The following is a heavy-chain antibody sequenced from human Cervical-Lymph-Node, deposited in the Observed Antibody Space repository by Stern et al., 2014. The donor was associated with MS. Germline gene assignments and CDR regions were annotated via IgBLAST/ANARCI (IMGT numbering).Heavy chain of an antibody. CDR2: IIPFLTTA. CDR1: GGTFRTHP. V-gene: IGHV1-69*06. D-gene: IGHD2-21*01. J-gene: IGHJ4*02. CDR3: ASILVASGH. Sequence: QVQLGQSGAEVKKPGSSVKVSCKASGGTFRTHPITWVRQAPGQGLEWMGGIIPFLTTANYAQKFQGSITINADKYTGTTYMEISSLRSDDTAVYYCASILVASGHWGQGTLVIVS.